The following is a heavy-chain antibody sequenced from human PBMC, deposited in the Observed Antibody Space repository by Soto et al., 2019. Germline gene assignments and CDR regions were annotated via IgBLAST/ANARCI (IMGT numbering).Heavy chain of an antibody. Sequence: QVQLVQSGAEVKKPGASVKVSCKASGYTFTSYGISWVRQAPGQGLEWMGWISAYNGNTNYSQKLQGRVTTTTDTSTSTAYRELRSLRSDYPGVYYCARDSPTPREWGQGTLVTVSS. CDR2: ISAYNGNT. J-gene: IGHJ4*02. CDR3: ARDSPTPRE. V-gene: IGHV1-18*01. D-gene: IGHD2-15*01. CDR1: GYTFTSYG.